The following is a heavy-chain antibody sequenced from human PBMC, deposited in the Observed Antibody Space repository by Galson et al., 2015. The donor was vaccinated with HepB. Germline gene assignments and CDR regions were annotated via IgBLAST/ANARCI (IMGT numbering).Heavy chain of an antibody. V-gene: IGHV1-24*01. CDR3: ATDMSNAYYYDSSGYHN. CDR1: GYTLTKLS. Sequence: SVKVSCKVSGYTLTKLSMHWVRQAPGKGLEWMGGFDPEDGETIYAQKFQGRVTMTEDTSTDTAYMELSSLRSEDTAVYYCATDMSNAYYYDSSGYHNWGQGTLVTVSS. D-gene: IGHD3-22*01. CDR2: FDPEDGET. J-gene: IGHJ4*02.